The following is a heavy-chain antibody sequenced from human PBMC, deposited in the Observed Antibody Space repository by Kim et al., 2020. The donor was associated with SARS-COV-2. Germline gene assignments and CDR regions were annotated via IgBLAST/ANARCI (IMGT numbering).Heavy chain of an antibody. D-gene: IGHD4-17*01. V-gene: IGHV4-34*01. CDR3: ARFRTLGDLDY. Sequence: SETLSLTCAVYGGSFSGYYWSWIRQPPGKGLEWIGEINHSGSTNYNPSLKSRVTISVDTSKNQFSLKLSSVTAADTAVYYCARFRTLGDLDYWGQGTLVTVSS. J-gene: IGHJ4*02. CDR1: GGSFSGYY. CDR2: INHSGST.